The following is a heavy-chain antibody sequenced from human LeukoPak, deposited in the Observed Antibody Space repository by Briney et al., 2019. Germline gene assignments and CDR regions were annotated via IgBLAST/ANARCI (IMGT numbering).Heavy chain of an antibody. D-gene: IGHD5-12*01. CDR3: ARKVGYRDGFDY. Sequence: PSETLSLTCAVYGGSFSGYFWGWIRQSPGKGLEWIGYIYSSGSTNYNPYLKSRVTISVDTSKNQFSLKLSSVTAADTAVYYCARKVGYRDGFDYWGQGTLVTVSS. V-gene: IGHV4-59*01. J-gene: IGHJ4*02. CDR2: IYSSGST. CDR1: GGSFSGYF.